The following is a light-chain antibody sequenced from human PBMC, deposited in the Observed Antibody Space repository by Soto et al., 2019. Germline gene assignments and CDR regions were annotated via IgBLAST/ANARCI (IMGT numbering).Light chain of an antibody. V-gene: IGLV2-14*01. Sequence: QSALTQPASVSGSPGQSITTSCTGTSSDVGGYNYVSWYQQHPGKAPKLMIYDVSNRPSGVSNRFSGSKSGNTASLTISGLQAEDEADYYCSSYTSSSTPLVVFGGGTKLTVL. J-gene: IGLJ2*01. CDR1: SSDVGGYNY. CDR2: DVS. CDR3: SSYTSSSTPLVV.